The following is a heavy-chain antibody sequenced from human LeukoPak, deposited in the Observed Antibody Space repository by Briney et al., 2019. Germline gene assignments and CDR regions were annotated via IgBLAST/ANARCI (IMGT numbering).Heavy chain of an antibody. CDR3: AREGSGYGSNWFDP. D-gene: IGHD5-12*01. J-gene: IGHJ5*02. V-gene: IGHV4-30-4*01. CDR2: IYYSGST. CDR1: GGSISSGDYY. Sequence: SQTLSLTCTVSGGSISSGDYYWSWIRQPLGKGLEWIGYIYYSGSTYYNPSLKSRVTISVGTSKNQFSLKLSSVTAADTAVYYCAREGSGYGSNWFDPWGQGTLVTVSS.